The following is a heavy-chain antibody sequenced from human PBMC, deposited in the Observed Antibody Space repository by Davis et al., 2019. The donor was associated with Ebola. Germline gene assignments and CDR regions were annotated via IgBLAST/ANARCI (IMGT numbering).Heavy chain of an antibody. CDR2: IIPIFGTA. D-gene: IGHD4-17*01. CDR3: ARGNTHYGDYVGDWFDP. CDR1: GYTFTSYG. Sequence: AASVKVSCKASGYTFTSYGISWVRQAPGQGLEWMGGIIPIFGTANYAQKFQGRVTITADESTSTAYMELSSLRSEDTAVYYCARGNTHYGDYVGDWFDPWGQGTLVTVSS. V-gene: IGHV1-69*13. J-gene: IGHJ5*02.